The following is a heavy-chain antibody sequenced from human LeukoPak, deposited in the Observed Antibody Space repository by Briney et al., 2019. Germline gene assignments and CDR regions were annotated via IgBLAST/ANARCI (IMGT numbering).Heavy chain of an antibody. V-gene: IGHV3-30*18. CDR1: GFTFSSYG. J-gene: IGHJ4*02. CDR2: ISYDGSNK. Sequence: GGSLRLSCAASGFTFSSYGMHWVRQAPGKGLEWVAVISYDGSNKYYADSVKGRFTISRDNSKNTLYLQMNSLRAEDTAVYYCAKDAEQQLVPTDGYFDYWGQGTLVTVSS. D-gene: IGHD6-13*01. CDR3: AKDAEQQLVPTDGYFDY.